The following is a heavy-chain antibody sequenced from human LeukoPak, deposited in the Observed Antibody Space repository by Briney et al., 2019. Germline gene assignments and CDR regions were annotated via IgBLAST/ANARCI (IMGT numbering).Heavy chain of an antibody. Sequence: PSETLSLTCAVYGGSFSGYYWSWIRQPPGKGPEWIGEINHSGSTNYNPSLKSRVTISVDTSKNQFSLKLSSVTAADTAVYYCAGYPAGYYYYGMDVWGQGTTVTVSS. V-gene: IGHV4-34*01. CDR1: GGSFSGYY. CDR2: INHSGST. J-gene: IGHJ6*02. CDR3: AGYPAGYYYYGMDV.